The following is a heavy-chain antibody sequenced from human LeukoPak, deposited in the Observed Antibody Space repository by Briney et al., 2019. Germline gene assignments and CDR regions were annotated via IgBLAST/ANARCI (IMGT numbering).Heavy chain of an antibody. V-gene: IGHV3-21*01. J-gene: IGHJ4*02. CDR1: GGSITTSY. CDR2: ISSSSSYI. CDR3: ARDSYYDSSGTRDY. D-gene: IGHD3-22*01. Sequence: KSSETLSLTCTVSGGSITTSYWSWVRQAPGKGLEWVSSISSSSSYIYYADSVKGRFTISRDNAKNSLYLQMNSLRAEDTAVYYCARDSYYDSSGTRDYWGQGTLVTVSS.